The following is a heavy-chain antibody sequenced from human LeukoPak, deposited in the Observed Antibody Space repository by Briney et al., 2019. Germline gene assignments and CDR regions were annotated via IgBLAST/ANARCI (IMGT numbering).Heavy chain of an antibody. Sequence: PGGSLRLSCAASGFPFSSYEMNWVRQAPGKGLGWVSYISSSGSTIYCAASVKGRFTISRDNAKNSLYLQMNSLRAEDTAVYYCARDTMMATTYNWGQGTLVTVSS. D-gene: IGHD5-24*01. CDR1: GFPFSSYE. CDR3: ARDTMMATTYN. CDR2: ISSSGSTI. V-gene: IGHV3-48*03. J-gene: IGHJ4*02.